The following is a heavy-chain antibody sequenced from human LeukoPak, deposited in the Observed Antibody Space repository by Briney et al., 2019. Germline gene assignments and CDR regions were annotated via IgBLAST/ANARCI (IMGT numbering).Heavy chain of an antibody. CDR2: ITISGHTK. V-gene: IGHV3-48*04. Sequence: GGSLRLSCAASGFTFNNYWMNWVRQAPGKGLEWIADITISGHTKNYADSVKGRFTISRDNARTSLYLQMNSLRVEDTGVYYCARGDPHADLWGQGTLVTVSS. CDR1: GFTFNNYW. J-gene: IGHJ5*02. CDR3: ARGDPHADL.